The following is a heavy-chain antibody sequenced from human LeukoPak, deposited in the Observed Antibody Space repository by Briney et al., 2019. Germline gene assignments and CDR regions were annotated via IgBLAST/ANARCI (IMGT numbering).Heavy chain of an antibody. Sequence: SVKVSCKASGGTFSSYAISWVRQAPGQGLEWMGGIIPIFGTANYAQKFQGRVTITRDTSASTAYMELSSLRSEDTAVYYCARQGYPHDAFDIWGQGTMVTVSS. J-gene: IGHJ3*02. V-gene: IGHV1-69*05. D-gene: IGHD2-2*01. CDR2: IIPIFGTA. CDR3: ARQGYPHDAFDI. CDR1: GGTFSSYA.